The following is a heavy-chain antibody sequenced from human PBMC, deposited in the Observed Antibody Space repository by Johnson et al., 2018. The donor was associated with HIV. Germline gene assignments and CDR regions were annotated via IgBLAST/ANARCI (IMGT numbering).Heavy chain of an antibody. J-gene: IGHJ3*01. Sequence: QEQLVESGGGLVKPGGSLRLSCAASGFTFSDYYMSWIRQAPGKGLEWVSYITSTGITVYYAASVKGRFTISRDNAKNSVYLQMNSLEAEDTAVYYCARAPEVRGVDAFDVGGQGTVVTVSS. CDR1: GFTFSDYY. D-gene: IGHD3-10*01. V-gene: IGHV3-11*04. CDR2: ITSTGITV. CDR3: ARAPEVRGVDAFDV.